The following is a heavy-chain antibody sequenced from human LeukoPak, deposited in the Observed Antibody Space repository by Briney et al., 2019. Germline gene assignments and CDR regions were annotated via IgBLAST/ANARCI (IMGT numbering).Heavy chain of an antibody. J-gene: IGHJ4*02. CDR2: INFDGTAT. CDR3: ARDSSSGYQGY. CDR1: GFTFSNYW. V-gene: IGHV3-74*01. Sequence: SGGSLRLSCAASGFTFSNYWMHWVRQAPGKGPVWVSRINFDGTATTYADSVKGRFTISRDNAKNTLYLQMNSLRAEDTAVYYCARDSSSGYQGYWGQGTLVTVSS. D-gene: IGHD3-22*01.